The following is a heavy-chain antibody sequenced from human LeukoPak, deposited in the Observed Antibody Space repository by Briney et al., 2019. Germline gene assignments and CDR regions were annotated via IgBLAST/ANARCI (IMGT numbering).Heavy chain of an antibody. D-gene: IGHD6-13*01. CDR3: ARDLNDLLQDYRSTWYPADY. CDR1: GFTFSTYW. J-gene: IGHJ4*02. Sequence: GGSLRLSCAASGFTFSTYWMNWVRQAPGKGLVWVSRVNNDGSSTSYADSVKGRFTISRDNTKNTLYLQMNSLRAEDTAVYYCARDLNDLLQDYRSTWYPADYWGQGTLVTVSS. CDR2: VNNDGSST. V-gene: IGHV3-74*01.